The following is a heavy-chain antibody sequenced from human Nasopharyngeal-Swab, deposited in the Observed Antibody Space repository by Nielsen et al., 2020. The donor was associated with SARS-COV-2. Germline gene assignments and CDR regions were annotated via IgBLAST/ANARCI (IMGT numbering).Heavy chain of an antibody. D-gene: IGHD3-3*01. CDR1: GGSISSYY. J-gene: IGHJ5*02. V-gene: IGHV4-59*13. Sequence: SETLSLTCTVSGGSISSYYWSWIRQPPGKGLEWIGYIYYSGSTNYNPSLKSRVTISVDTSTNQFSLKLSSVTAADTAVYYCASAQPLTIFGVVGWFDPWGQGTLVTVSS. CDR3: ASAQPLTIFGVVGWFDP. CDR2: IYYSGST.